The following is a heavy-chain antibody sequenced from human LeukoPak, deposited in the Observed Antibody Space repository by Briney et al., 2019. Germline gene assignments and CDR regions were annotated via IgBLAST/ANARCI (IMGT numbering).Heavy chain of an antibody. Sequence: GASVNVSFKASGYTFTGYYMHWVRQAPGQGLEWMGWINPNSGGTNYAQKFQGRVTMTRDTSTSTAYMELSRLRSDDTAVYYCAIRGYGDYWYYFDYWGQGPLVTVSS. CDR3: AIRGYGDYWYYFDY. J-gene: IGHJ4*02. CDR2: INPNSGGT. CDR1: GYTFTGYY. D-gene: IGHD4-17*01. V-gene: IGHV1-2*02.